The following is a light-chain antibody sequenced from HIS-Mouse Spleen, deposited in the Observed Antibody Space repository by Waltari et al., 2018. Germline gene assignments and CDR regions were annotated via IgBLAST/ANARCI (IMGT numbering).Light chain of an antibody. J-gene: IGLJ3*02. V-gene: IGLV2-11*01. CDR1: TLDVRGYHY. CDR2: DVS. Sequence: QSALTQPRSVSGSPGPSVTIPCTGTTLDVRGYHYVPWYQQHPGKAPKLMIYDVSKRPSGVPDRFSGSKSGNTASLTISGLQAEDEADYYCCSYAGSYTWVFGGGTKLTVL. CDR3: CSYAGSYTWV.